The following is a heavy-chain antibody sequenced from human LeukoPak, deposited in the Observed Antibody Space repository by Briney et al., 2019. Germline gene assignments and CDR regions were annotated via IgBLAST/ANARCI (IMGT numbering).Heavy chain of an antibody. Sequence: SETLSLTCTVSGVSITTHYWSWLRQPPGKELEWIAYMTDSETTMNNPSLKSRITLSADTSKNQFSLSLSSVTEADTAVYFCATIKSGYTFGYFDFWGQGILVTVSS. CDR3: ATIKSGYTFGYFDF. D-gene: IGHD5-18*01. J-gene: IGHJ4*02. CDR1: GVSITTHY. V-gene: IGHV4-59*11. CDR2: MTDSETT.